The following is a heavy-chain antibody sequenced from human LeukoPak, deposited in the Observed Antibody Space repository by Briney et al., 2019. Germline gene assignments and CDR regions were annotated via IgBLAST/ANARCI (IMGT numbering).Heavy chain of an antibody. Sequence: SVKVSCKASGYSFIRYALHWVRQAPGQRPEWMGWVNGGNDKTAYSKKFQGRVTITRDSSASTTYMELSSLRPEDTAVYYCARDFDSSFSFDYWGQGTLVTVSS. CDR1: GYSFIRYA. J-gene: IGHJ4*02. CDR2: VNGGNDKT. V-gene: IGHV1-3*01. D-gene: IGHD3-22*01. CDR3: ARDFDSSFSFDY.